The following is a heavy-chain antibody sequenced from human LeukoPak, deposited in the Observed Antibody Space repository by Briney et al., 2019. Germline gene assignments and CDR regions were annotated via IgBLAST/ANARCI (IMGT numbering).Heavy chain of an antibody. Sequence: ASETLPLTCTVSGGSISSYYWDWIRQPAGKGLEYIGRTYTGGSTNYNPSLKSQVTMSVDTSKNQFSLKLSSVTAADTAVYYCVGGTYYGGDSWGQGTLVTVSS. CDR2: TYTGGST. D-gene: IGHD1-26*01. CDR1: GGSISSYY. J-gene: IGHJ4*02. V-gene: IGHV4-4*07. CDR3: VGGTYYGGDS.